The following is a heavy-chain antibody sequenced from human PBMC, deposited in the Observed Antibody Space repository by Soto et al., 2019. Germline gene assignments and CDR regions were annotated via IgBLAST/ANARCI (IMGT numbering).Heavy chain of an antibody. CDR1: GDSISTGNFY. CDR2: LYYSGST. CDR3: ARHSCTYPAYWFDP. J-gene: IGHJ5*02. Sequence: QLQLQESGPGLVRPSETLSLTCTVSGDSISTGNFYWGWIRQPPGWGLEGLGSLYYSGSTYYNPSLKSRVTLSVDTSKNLISLRVSSATAADTAIYYCARHSCTYPAYWFDPWGQGTLVTVSA. V-gene: IGHV4-39*01.